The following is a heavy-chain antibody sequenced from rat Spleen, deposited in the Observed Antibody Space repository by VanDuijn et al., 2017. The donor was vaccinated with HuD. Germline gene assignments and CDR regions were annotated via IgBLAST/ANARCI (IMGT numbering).Heavy chain of an antibody. V-gene: IGHV5S23*01. CDR2: IGPSGGNT. J-gene: IGHJ3*01. D-gene: IGHD1-9*01. CDR3: ARQGAASYYGYNRFAY. Sequence: EVQLVESDGGLVQPGRSLKLSCAASGFTLSDYDMAWVRQAPAKGLEWVASIGPSGGNTYYRDSVKGRFTVSRDNAKSTLSLQMDSLRSEDTATYYCARQGAASYYGYNRFAYWGQGTLVTVSS. CDR1: GFTLSDYD.